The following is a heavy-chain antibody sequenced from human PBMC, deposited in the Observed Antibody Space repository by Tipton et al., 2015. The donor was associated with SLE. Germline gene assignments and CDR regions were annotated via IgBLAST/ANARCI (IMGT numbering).Heavy chain of an antibody. J-gene: IGHJ4*02. V-gene: IGHV3-21*01. CDR2: ISSSSSYI. CDR1: GFTFSSYS. CDR3: AREMIRDIVPTNADY. Sequence: SLRLSCAASGFTFSSYSMNWVRQAPGKGLEWVSSISSSSSYIYYADSVKGRFTISRDNAKNSLYLEVNSLRAEDTAVYYCAREMIRDIVPTNADYWGQGTLVTVSS. D-gene: IGHD5-12*01.